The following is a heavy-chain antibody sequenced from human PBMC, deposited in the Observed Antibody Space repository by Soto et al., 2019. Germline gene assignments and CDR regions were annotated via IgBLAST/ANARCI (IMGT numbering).Heavy chain of an antibody. Sequence: QVQLVQSGAEVKKPGSSVKVSCKASGGTFSSYAISWVRQAPGQGLEWMGGIIPIFGTATYAQKCKGRVTITADESTSTAYMELSSLRSEDTAMYYCARHDCMSISCYYYYLYGLDVWGQGTTVTVSS. CDR2: IIPIFGTA. CDR3: ARHDCMSISCYYYYLYGLDV. J-gene: IGHJ6*02. CDR1: GGTFSSYA. D-gene: IGHD2-2*01. V-gene: IGHV1-69*12.